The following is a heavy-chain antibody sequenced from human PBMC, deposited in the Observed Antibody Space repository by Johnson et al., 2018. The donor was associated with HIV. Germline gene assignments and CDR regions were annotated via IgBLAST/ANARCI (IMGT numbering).Heavy chain of an antibody. V-gene: IGHV3-33*01. J-gene: IGHJ3*02. D-gene: IGHD4-17*01. CDR3: ARPRTTVTQVDAFDI. Sequence: QVQLVESGGGVVQPGGSLRLSCAASGFTFSSYGMHWVRQAPGKGLEWVAVIWFDGFNKKYVDFVKGRFSISRDNSKNTLFLQMSSLRAEDTAVYYCARPRTTVTQVDAFDIWGQGTMVTVSS. CDR2: IWFDGFNK. CDR1: GFTFSSYG.